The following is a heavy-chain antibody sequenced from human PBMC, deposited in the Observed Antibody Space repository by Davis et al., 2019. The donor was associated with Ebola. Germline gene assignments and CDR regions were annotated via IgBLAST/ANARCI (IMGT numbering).Heavy chain of an antibody. Sequence: GGSLRLSCAASGFTFDDYGMSWVRQAPGKGLEWVSAISGSGGSTYYADSVKGRFTISRDNSKNTLYLQMNSLRAEDTAVYYCAKASMGITIFGVVPVGWGLGTTVTVSS. CDR2: ISGSGGST. CDR3: AKASMGITIFGVVPVG. D-gene: IGHD3-3*01. CDR1: GFTFDDYG. J-gene: IGHJ6*02. V-gene: IGHV3-23*01.